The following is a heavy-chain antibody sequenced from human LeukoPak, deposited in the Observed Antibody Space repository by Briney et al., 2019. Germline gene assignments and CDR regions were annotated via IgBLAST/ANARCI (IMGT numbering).Heavy chain of an antibody. Sequence: GGSLRLSCAASGVTFSSFDMNWVRQAPGKGLEWVSYISSSGSTIYYADPVKGRFTISRDNAKSSLYLQMSSLRGEDTAVYYCASSLTHFDYWGQGTLVTVSS. CDR3: ASSLTHFDY. D-gene: IGHD1-14*01. CDR1: GVTFSSFD. V-gene: IGHV3-48*03. J-gene: IGHJ4*02. CDR2: ISSSGSTI.